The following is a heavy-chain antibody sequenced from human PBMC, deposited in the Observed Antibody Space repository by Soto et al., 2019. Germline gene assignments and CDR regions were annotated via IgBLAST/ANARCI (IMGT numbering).Heavy chain of an antibody. CDR3: ARGRTTTSWVLDY. V-gene: IGHV1-3*04. D-gene: IGHD1-1*01. J-gene: IGHJ4*02. Sequence: ASVKVSCQASGYTISIYGMHWVRQAPGQRLEWMGWINTDNGDTQYSQKFKGRVTITRDTSANTAYMELSSLTSEDTAVYYCARGRTTTSWVLDYWGPGALVTVSS. CDR2: INTDNGDT. CDR1: GYTISIYG.